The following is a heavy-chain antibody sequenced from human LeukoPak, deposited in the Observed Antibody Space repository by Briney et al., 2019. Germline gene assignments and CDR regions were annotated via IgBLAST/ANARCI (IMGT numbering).Heavy chain of an antibody. CDR1: GGSISSYY. Sequence: PSVTLSLICTVCGGSISSYYWSWIRQPAGKGLDWIGRIYISGSANYNPSLKSRVTMSVDTSKKQFSLKLSSVTAADTAVYYCARYSSGFDYWGQGTLVTVSS. D-gene: IGHD6-19*01. J-gene: IGHJ4*02. CDR3: ARYSSGFDY. CDR2: IYISGSA. V-gene: IGHV4-4*07.